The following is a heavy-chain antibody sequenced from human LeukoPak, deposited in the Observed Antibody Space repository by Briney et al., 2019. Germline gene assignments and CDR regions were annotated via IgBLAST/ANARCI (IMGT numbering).Heavy chain of an antibody. V-gene: IGHV3-23*01. J-gene: IGHJ3*02. D-gene: IGHD3-16*01. Sequence: GGSLRLSCAASGFTFSSYAMSWVRQAPGKGLERGSAISGSGGSTYYADSVKGRFTISRDNSKNTLYLQMNSLRAEDTAVYYCAKGLGDAFDIWGQGTMVTVSS. CDR3: AKGLGDAFDI. CDR1: GFTFSSYA. CDR2: ISGSGGST.